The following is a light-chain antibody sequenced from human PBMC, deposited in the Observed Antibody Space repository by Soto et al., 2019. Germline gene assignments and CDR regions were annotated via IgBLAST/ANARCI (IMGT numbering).Light chain of an antibody. CDR1: QRINNH. Sequence: DIQMTQSPSSLSASVGDRVTITCRASQRINNHLNWYQQKPGRAPKLLIYAASSLQSGVPSRFSGSGSGTDFTLSISSLQPEDFATYYCQQSYSTPPTFGQGIKVEIK. CDR3: QQSYSTPPT. CDR2: AAS. V-gene: IGKV1-39*01. J-gene: IGKJ1*01.